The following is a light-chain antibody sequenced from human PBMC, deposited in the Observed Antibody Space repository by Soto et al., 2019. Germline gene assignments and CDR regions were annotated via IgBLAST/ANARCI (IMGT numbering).Light chain of an antibody. CDR2: AAS. CDR3: LCYITYPWT. CDR1: QGISSD. V-gene: IGKV1-6*02. J-gene: IGKJ1*01. Sequence: AIQMTQSPSSLSASVGDRVTVTCRASQGISSDLGWFQQKPGKAPKLLIYAASSLQSGVPSRFSGSGSGTEFSLTISSLQPEDFATYYCLCYITYPWTFGQGTKVDIK.